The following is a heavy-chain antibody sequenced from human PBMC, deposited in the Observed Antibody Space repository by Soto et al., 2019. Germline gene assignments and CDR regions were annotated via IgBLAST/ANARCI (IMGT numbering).Heavy chain of an antibody. V-gene: IGHV1-2*02. CDR2: INPNSGGT. Sequence: QVQLVQSGAEVKKPGASVKVSCKASGYTFTGYYMHWVRQAPGQGLEWRGWINPNSGGTNYAQKLQGRVTMTTDTSTSTDYRELRSLRSDDTAVYYGARDKVVPAAHYYYYGMDVWGQGTTVTVSS. D-gene: IGHD2-2*01. J-gene: IGHJ6*02. CDR1: GYTFTGYY. CDR3: ARDKVVPAAHYYYYGMDV.